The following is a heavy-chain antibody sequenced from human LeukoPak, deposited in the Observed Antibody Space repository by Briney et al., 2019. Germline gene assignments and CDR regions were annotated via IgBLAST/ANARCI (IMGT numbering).Heavy chain of an antibody. J-gene: IGHJ4*02. CDR3: ARGPYYAILTAHKEYYFDY. V-gene: IGHV4-34*01. CDR1: GGSFSGYY. Sequence: ASETLCLTCAVYGGSFSGYYWGWVREPPGRGLEWGGEINHSGSTNYNPSLKSRVTISVDTSKNQYSLKLSSVTAADTAVYYCARGPYYAILTAHKEYYFDYWGQGTLVTVSS. D-gene: IGHD3-9*01. CDR2: INHSGST.